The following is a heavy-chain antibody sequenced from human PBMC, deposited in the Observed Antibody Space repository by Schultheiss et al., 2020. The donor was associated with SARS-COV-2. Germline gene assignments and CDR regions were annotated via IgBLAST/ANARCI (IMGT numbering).Heavy chain of an antibody. V-gene: IGHV3-30*03. J-gene: IGHJ6*02. CDR1: GFTFSSYW. Sequence: GESLKISCAASGFTFSSYWMHWVRQAPGKGLEWVAVISYDGSNKYYADSVKGRFTISRDNSKNTLYLQMNSLRAEDTAVYYCARDDHSSGWYDYYYGMDVWGQGTTVTVSS. D-gene: IGHD6-19*01. CDR2: ISYDGSNK. CDR3: ARDDHSSGWYDYYYGMDV.